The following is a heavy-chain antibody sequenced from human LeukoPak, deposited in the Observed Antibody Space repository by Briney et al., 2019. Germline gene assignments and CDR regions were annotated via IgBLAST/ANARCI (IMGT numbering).Heavy chain of an antibody. CDR3: ARDRMGATRVDY. Sequence: ASVKVSCKASGYTFTSYDINWVRQATGQGLEWMGWMNPNSGNTGYAQKFRGRVTMTRNTSISTAYMELSSLRSEDTAVYYCARDRMGATRVDYWGQGTLVTVSS. CDR2: MNPNSGNT. CDR1: GYTFTSYD. V-gene: IGHV1-8*01. D-gene: IGHD1-26*01. J-gene: IGHJ4*02.